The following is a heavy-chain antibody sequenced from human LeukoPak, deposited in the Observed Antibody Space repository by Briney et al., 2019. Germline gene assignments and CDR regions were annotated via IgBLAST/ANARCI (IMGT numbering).Heavy chain of an antibody. Sequence: GRSLRLSCAVSGFTFSSYAMHWVSQAPGKGLEWVAVISYDGSNKYHADSVKGRFTISRDNSKNTLYLQMNSLRAEDTAVFYCARGVFHPFYYHYYLDVWGKGTTVTVSS. CDR3: ARGVFHPFYYHYYLDV. J-gene: IGHJ6*03. CDR1: GFTFSSYA. CDR2: ISYDGSNK. V-gene: IGHV3-30*04.